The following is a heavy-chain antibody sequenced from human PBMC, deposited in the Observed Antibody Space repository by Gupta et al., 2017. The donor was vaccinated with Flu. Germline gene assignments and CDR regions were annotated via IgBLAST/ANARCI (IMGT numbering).Heavy chain of an antibody. CDR3: AKGRTSAGASYDI. CDR1: GFTFGNYA. D-gene: IGHD1-26*01. Sequence: EVHLSESGGGLVQPGGSLRPSCAASGFTFGNYAMSWVRQAPGKGLEWISGISSSGGDTQYAGSVEGRFTISRDNSKSTLYLEMNSLRAEDTAVYFCAKGRTSAGASYDIWGQGNLVTISS. J-gene: IGHJ1*01. V-gene: IGHV3-23*01. CDR2: ISSSGGDT.